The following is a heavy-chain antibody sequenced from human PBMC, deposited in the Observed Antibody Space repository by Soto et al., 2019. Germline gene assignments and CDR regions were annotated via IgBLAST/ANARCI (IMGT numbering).Heavy chain of an antibody. CDR3: ARSPYRGYYSGGAFDI. D-gene: IGHD3-3*01. V-gene: IGHV5-51*01. CDR2: IYPGDSDT. J-gene: IGHJ3*02. Sequence: PGESLKISCKGSGYSFTSYWIGWVRQMPGKGLEWMGIIYPGDSDTRYSPSFQGQVTISADKSISTAYLQWSSLKASDTAMYYCARSPYRGYYSGGAFDIWGQGTMVTVSS. CDR1: GYSFTSYW.